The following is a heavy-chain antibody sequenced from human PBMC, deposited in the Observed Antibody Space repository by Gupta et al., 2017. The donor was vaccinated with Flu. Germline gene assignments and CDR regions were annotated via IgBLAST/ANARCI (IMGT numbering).Heavy chain of an antibody. D-gene: IGHD1-20*01. CDR2: ISFDGRHI. CDR1: GFAFSSYG. CDR3: AKPITHNYYYYYMDV. J-gene: IGHJ6*03. Sequence: QVHLVESGGGVVQPGRSLRLSCAASGFAFSSYGMHWARQAPGKGLEWVAVISFDGRHIYYADPVKGRFTISRDNSKNTLDLHMNTLRAEDTAVYYCAKPITHNYYYYYMDVWGKGTTVTVSS. V-gene: IGHV3-30*18.